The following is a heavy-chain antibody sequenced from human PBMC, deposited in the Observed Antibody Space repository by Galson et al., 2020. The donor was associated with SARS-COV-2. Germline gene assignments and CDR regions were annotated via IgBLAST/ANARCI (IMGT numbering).Heavy chain of an antibody. V-gene: IGHV3-73*01. D-gene: IGHD3-22*01. Sequence: GESLKISCAASGFTFSDSAMHWVRQASGKGLEWVGRIRDKANNYATGYAASVTGRFTISRDDSKNTAYLQMNSLKTEDTAVYYCTRPQYYYDTSCHDYWGQGTLVTASA. CDR1: GFTFSDSA. CDR2: IRDKANNYAT. CDR3: TRPQYYYDTSCHDY. J-gene: IGHJ4*02.